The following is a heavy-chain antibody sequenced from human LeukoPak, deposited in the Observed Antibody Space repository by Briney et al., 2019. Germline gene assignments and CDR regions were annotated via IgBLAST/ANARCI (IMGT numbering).Heavy chain of an antibody. CDR1: GYTFPSYG. CDR2: ISAYNGNT. D-gene: IGHD3-10*01. Sequence: ASAKVSCKASGYTFPSYGISWVRQPPGQGLERMGWISAYNGNTNYAQKLQGRVTMTTDTSTSTAYMELRSLRSDDTAVYYCARQYYYGSGSYYSPLDYWGQGTLVTVSS. V-gene: IGHV1-18*01. CDR3: ARQYYYGSGSYYSPLDY. J-gene: IGHJ4*02.